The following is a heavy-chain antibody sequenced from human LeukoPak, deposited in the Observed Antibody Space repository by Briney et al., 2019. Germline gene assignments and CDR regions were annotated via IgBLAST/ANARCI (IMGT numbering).Heavy chain of an antibody. CDR1: GFTFDDYA. J-gene: IGHJ4*02. V-gene: IGHV3-9*01. CDR3: AKGNGPPDY. CDR2: ISWNSGSI. Sequence: TGGSLRLSCAASGFTFDDYAMHWVRQAPGKGLEWVSGISWNSGSIGYADSVKGRFTISRDNAKNSLYLQMNSLRAEDTALYYCAKGNGPPDYWGQGTLVTVSS.